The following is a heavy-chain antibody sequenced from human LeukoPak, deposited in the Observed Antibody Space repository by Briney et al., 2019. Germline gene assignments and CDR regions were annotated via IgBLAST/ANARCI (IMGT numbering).Heavy chain of an antibody. V-gene: IGHV4-4*07. CDR1: GGSISSYY. CDR2: IHTSGST. CDR3: ARVAGVATIYHSFGVYGDYTGHFDY. J-gene: IGHJ4*02. D-gene: IGHD4-17*01. Sequence: SETLSLTCTVSGGSISSYYWSWIRQPAGKGLEWIGRIHTSGSTNYNPSLKSRVTMSVDTSKNQFSLKLSSVTAEDTAVYYCARVAGVATIYHSFGVYGDYTGHFDYWGQGTLVTVSS.